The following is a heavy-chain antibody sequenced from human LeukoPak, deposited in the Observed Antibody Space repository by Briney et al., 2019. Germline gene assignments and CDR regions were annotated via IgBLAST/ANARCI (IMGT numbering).Heavy chain of an antibody. CDR2: MNPNSGNT. Sequence: ASAKVSCKASGYTFTSYDINWVRQATGQGLEWMGWMNPNSGNTGYAQKFQGRVTMTRNTSISTAYTELSSLRSEDTAVYYCARWTPSKLVATIWEDPAFDYWGQGTLVTVSS. V-gene: IGHV1-8*01. J-gene: IGHJ4*02. CDR1: GYTFTSYD. CDR3: ARWTPSKLVATIWEDPAFDY. D-gene: IGHD5-12*01.